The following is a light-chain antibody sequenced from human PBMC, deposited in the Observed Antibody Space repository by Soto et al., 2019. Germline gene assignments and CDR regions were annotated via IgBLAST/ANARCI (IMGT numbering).Light chain of an antibody. Sequence: EIVLTQSPATLSLSPGESATLSSRFSQSVSSNLAWYQQIPVQAPRLLIYDASNRATGIPARFSGSGSGTDFTLTISSLEPEDFAVYYCQQRSNWPPITFGQGTRLEIK. CDR1: QSVSSN. V-gene: IGKV3-11*01. J-gene: IGKJ5*01. CDR2: DAS. CDR3: QQRSNWPPIT.